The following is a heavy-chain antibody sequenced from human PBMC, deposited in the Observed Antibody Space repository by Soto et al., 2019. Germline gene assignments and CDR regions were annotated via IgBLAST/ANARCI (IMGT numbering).Heavy chain of an antibody. J-gene: IGHJ4*02. CDR2: ISGNGGST. Sequence: SGFTFSSCAMGWVRQAPGKWLEWVSGISGNGGSTYYADSVKGRFTISRDNSKNTLYLQMNSLRAEDTAVYYCAKDLPDPGYYWGQGTLVTVSS. V-gene: IGHV3-23*01. CDR1: GFTFSSCA. CDR3: AKDLPDPGYY.